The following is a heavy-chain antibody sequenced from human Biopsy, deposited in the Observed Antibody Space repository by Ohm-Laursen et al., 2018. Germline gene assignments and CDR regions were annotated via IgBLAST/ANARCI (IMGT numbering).Heavy chain of an antibody. J-gene: IGHJ6*02. V-gene: IGHV3-21*01. D-gene: IGHD2-2*01. CDR1: GFSFSSYG. CDR3: ARVLLPAAAVHYGMDV. Sequence: SLRLSCAASGFSFSSYGMHWVRQAPGKGLEWASSISSSSNFIYYGDSVKGRFTISRDNAKNSLYLQMNSLRAGDTAVYYCARVLLPAAAVHYGMDVWGQGTTVTASS. CDR2: ISSSSNFI.